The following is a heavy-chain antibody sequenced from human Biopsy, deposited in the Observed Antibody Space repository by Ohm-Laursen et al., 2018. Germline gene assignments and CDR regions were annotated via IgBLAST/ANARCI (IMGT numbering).Heavy chain of an antibody. J-gene: IGHJ6*02. CDR1: GATFSSIG. CDR3: APQTPRGPDILTGAYHYDMAV. Sequence: GASVKVSCKASGATFSSIGITWVRQVPGQGLEWMGRISPISDTAHYAQKFQGRVTISADKSTGTAFMELRSLRSEDTAVYYCAPQTPRGPDILTGAYHYDMAVWGQGTTVTVSS. V-gene: IGHV1-69*04. CDR2: ISPISDTA. D-gene: IGHD3-9*01.